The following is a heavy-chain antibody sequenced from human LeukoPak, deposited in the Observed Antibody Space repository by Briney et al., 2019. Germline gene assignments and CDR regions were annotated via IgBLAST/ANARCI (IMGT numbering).Heavy chain of an antibody. Sequence: PSETLSLTCTVSGASISSYYWTWIRQPPGKGLEWIGYLSYGGSTNYNPSLKSRVTISVDTSKNQFSLKLSSVTAADTAVYYCATGLWFGELLFYYWGQGTLVTVSS. D-gene: IGHD3-10*01. CDR3: ATGLWFGELLFYY. V-gene: IGHV4-59*01. CDR2: LSYGGST. CDR1: GASISSYY. J-gene: IGHJ4*02.